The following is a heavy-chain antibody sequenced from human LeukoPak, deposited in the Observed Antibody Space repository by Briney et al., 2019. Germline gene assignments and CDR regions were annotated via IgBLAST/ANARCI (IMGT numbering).Heavy chain of an antibody. D-gene: IGHD6-19*01. J-gene: IGHJ4*02. V-gene: IGHV4-38-2*02. CDR1: GYSISSGYY. CDR3: ARKGGSGWYFDY. Sequence: PSETLSLTCTVSGYSISSGYYWGWIRQPPGRGLEWIASTYHSGSTYYNPSLKSRFTISVDTSNNQFSLKLSSVTAADTAVYYCARKGGSGWYFDYWGQGTLVTVSS. CDR2: TYHSGST.